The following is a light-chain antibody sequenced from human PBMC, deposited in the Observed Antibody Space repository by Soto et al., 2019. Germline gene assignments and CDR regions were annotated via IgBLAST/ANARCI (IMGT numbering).Light chain of an antibody. CDR3: QQSYNTHIT. CDR2: AAS. V-gene: IGKV1-39*01. Sequence: DIQMTQSPSSLSASVGDRVTITCRASQSISGYLNWYQQKPGKAPNLLIYAASSLQGGVPSRFTGSGSGTDFTLTITSLQPEDFATYFCQQSYNTHITFGQGTRLEIK. J-gene: IGKJ5*01. CDR1: QSISGY.